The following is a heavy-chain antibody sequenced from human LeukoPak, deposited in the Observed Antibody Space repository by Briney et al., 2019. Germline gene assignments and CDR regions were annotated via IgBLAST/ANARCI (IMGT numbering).Heavy chain of an antibody. Sequence: SVKVSCKASGGTFRGYGISWVRQAPGQGLEWMGGSIPIFGTGNYAQKYQGRVTMTRDTSTSTVYMELRSLRSEDTAIYYCAKLATSDTGETYWGQGTLVTVSS. CDR2: SIPIFGTG. V-gene: IGHV1-69*05. CDR1: GGTFRGYG. D-gene: IGHD3-16*01. J-gene: IGHJ4*02. CDR3: AKLATSDTGETY.